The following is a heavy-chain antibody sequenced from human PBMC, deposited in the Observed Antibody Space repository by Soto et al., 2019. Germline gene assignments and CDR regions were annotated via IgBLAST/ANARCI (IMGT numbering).Heavy chain of an antibody. J-gene: IGHJ5*02. CDR1: GGSISSYY. V-gene: IGHV4-59*01. CDR3: ARDRAAAGTFRWFDP. D-gene: IGHD6-13*01. Sequence: SETLSLTCTVSGGSISSYYWSWIRQPPGKGLEWIGYIYYSGSTNYNPSLKSRVTISVDTSKNQFSLKLSSVTAADTAVYYCARDRAAAGTFRWFDPWGQGTLVTVSS. CDR2: IYYSGST.